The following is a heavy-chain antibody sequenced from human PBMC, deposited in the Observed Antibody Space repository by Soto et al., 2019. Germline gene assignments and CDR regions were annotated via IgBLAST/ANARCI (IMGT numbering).Heavy chain of an antibody. CDR1: GGTFSSGYE. Sequence: QVQLVQSGAEVKKPGSSVMVSCKASGGTFSSGYEISWVRQAPGQGLEWMAGIIPIFDTANYAQNFQGRLTINADESTTTAYMELSSLTSDDTAVYYCARGMATVYYFDYWGQGTQVTVSS. V-gene: IGHV1-69*01. CDR2: IIPIFDTA. CDR3: ARGMATVYYFDY. J-gene: IGHJ4*02. D-gene: IGHD4-4*01.